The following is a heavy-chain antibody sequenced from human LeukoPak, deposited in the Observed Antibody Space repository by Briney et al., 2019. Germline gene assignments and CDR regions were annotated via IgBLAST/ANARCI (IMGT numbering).Heavy chain of an antibody. D-gene: IGHD2-21*02. CDR3: ARDTPGVTPFDY. V-gene: IGHV3-48*04. CDR1: GFTFSSYS. CDR2: ISSSSGTI. Sequence: GGSLRLSCAASGFTFSSYSMNWVRQAPGKGLEWVSYISSSSGTIYYADSVKGRFTISRDNAKNSLYLQMNSLRAEDTAVYYCARDTPGVTPFDYWGQGTLVTVSS. J-gene: IGHJ4*02.